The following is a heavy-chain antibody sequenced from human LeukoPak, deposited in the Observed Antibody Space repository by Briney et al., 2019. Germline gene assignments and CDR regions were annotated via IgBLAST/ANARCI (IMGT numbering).Heavy chain of an antibody. CDR1: GGSISNYY. J-gene: IGHJ4*02. CDR3: ARHPFATPFDY. V-gene: IGHV4-59*08. Sequence: SETLSLTCNASGGSISNYYWSWIRQPPGKGLEWIGYMYHTGHTMYNSSLKSRVTMSLDTSKNHFSLRLSSVTAADTAVYYCARHPFATPFDYWGPGTLVTVSS. CDR2: MYHTGHT.